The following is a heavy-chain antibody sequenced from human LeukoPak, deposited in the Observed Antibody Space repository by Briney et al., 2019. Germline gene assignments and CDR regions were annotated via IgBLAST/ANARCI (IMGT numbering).Heavy chain of an antibody. D-gene: IGHD6-13*01. J-gene: IGHJ4*02. CDR3: ASVLQLVRKYYFDY. CDR1: GFTFSDYY. V-gene: IGHV3-11*04. Sequence: GGSLRLSCAASGFTFSDYYMSWIRQAPGKGLEWVSYISSSGSTIYYADSVKGRFTISRDNAKNSLYLQMNSLRAEDTAVYYCASVLQLVRKYYFDYWGQGTLVTASS. CDR2: ISSSGSTI.